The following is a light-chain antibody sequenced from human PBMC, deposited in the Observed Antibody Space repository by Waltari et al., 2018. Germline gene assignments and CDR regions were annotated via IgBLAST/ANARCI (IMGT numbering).Light chain of an antibody. J-gene: IGKJ2*01. CDR3: QQYGSSPRT. CDR2: GAS. Sequence: EIVLTQSPGTLSLSPGEGATLSYRASQSITRYLAWYQQKPGQPPRLLIYGASSRPTGIPDRFSGSGSGTDFALTITRLEPEDFAVYYCQQYGSSPRTFGQGTKLEI. V-gene: IGKV3-20*01. CDR1: QSITRY.